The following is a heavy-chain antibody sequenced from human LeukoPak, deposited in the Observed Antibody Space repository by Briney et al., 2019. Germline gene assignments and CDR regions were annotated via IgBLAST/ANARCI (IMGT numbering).Heavy chain of an antibody. CDR1: GYSFTSYW. V-gene: IGHV5-51*01. Sequence: GESLKISCQGSGYSFTSYWIGWVRQMPGEGLEWMGIIYPGDSDTRYSPSFQGQVTISADKSISTAYLQWSSLKASDTAMYYCARQYYDFWSGYSVTPFDYWGQGTLVTVSS. CDR3: ARQYYDFWSGYSVTPFDY. J-gene: IGHJ4*02. D-gene: IGHD3-3*01. CDR2: IYPGDSDT.